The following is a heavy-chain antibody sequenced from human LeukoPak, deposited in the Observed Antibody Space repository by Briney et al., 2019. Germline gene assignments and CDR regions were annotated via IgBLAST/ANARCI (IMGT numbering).Heavy chain of an antibody. Sequence: ASVKVSCKASGYTFTGYYMHWVRQAPGQGLEWMGWINPNSGGTNYAQKFQGRVTMTRDTSISTAYMKLSRLRSDDTAVYYCARAEWGVIISAEYFQHWGQGTLVTVSS. CDR2: INPNSGGT. CDR3: ARAEWGVIISAEYFQH. CDR1: GYTFTGYY. D-gene: IGHD3-10*01. J-gene: IGHJ1*01. V-gene: IGHV1-2*02.